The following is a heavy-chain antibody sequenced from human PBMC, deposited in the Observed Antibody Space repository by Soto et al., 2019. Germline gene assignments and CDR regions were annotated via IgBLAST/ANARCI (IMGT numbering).Heavy chain of an antibody. Sequence: QVQLQESGPGLVKPSQTLSLTCTVSVGSIRSGGYYWTWIRQHPGKGLEWIGYIYYSGSTCYNPSLKSRVNISVDTSKNQSSLKRSTVTAAGTAVYYCARSLFPWGQGTLVTVSS. CDR3: ARSLFP. CDR1: VGSIRSGGYY. CDR2: IYYSGST. D-gene: IGHD3-16*01. V-gene: IGHV4-31*03. J-gene: IGHJ5*02.